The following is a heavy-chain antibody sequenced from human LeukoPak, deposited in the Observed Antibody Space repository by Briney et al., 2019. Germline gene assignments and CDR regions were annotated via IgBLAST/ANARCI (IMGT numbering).Heavy chain of an antibody. CDR1: GYTFTSYA. J-gene: IGHJ6*03. D-gene: IGHD3-10*01. CDR3: ARGLSDYMDV. CDR2: INPNSGGT. V-gene: IGHV1-2*02. Sequence: GASVKVSCKASGYTFTSYAMNWVRQAPGQGLEWMGWINPNSGGTNYAQKFQGRVTMTRDTSISTAYMELSRLRSDDTAVYYCARGLSDYMDVWGKGTTVTVSS.